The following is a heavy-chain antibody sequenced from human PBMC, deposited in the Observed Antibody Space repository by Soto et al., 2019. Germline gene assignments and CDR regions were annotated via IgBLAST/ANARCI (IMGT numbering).Heavy chain of an antibody. D-gene: IGHD6-6*01. J-gene: IGHJ3*02. Sequence: QVQLEQSGAEVKKPGSSVKVSCKASGGTLSDHGVAWLRQAPGQGLEWMGGTIPVFNAPKYAPKFQGRVTITADKSTNIGYMELSSLRCEDTAVCYCARGVGESGNHYTGSSAVESLAQGTMFIVSS. CDR1: GGTLSDHG. CDR2: TIPVFNAP. CDR3: ARGVGESGNHYTGSSAVES. V-gene: IGHV1-69*06.